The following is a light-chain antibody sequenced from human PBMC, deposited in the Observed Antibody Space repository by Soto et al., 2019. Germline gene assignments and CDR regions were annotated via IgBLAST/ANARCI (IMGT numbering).Light chain of an antibody. CDR2: DVS. CDR3: SSYTSSSTLV. Sequence: QSALTQPASVSGSPGQSITISCTGTRSDVGGYNYVSWYQQHPGKAPKLMIYDVSNRPSGVSNRFSGSKSGNTASLTISGLQAEDEADYYCSSYTSSSTLVFGGETKLTVL. V-gene: IGLV2-14*01. J-gene: IGLJ2*01. CDR1: RSDVGGYNY.